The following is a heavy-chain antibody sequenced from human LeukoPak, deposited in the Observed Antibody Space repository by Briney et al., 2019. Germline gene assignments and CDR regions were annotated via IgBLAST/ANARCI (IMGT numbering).Heavy chain of an antibody. D-gene: IGHD6-19*01. CDR3: ARGGNSGQSTNSNPPFEY. CDR2: INPNSGGT. J-gene: IGHJ4*02. V-gene: IGHV1-2*02. Sequence: ASVKVSCKASGYTFTGYYMHWVRQAPGQGPEWMGWINPNSGGTNYAQKFQGRVTMTRDTSISTAYMELSSLRSDDTAVYYCARGGNSGQSTNSNPPFEYWGQGTLVTVSS. CDR1: GYTFTGYY.